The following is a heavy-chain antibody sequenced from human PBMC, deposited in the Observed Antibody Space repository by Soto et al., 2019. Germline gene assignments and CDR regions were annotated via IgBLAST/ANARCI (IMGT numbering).Heavy chain of an antibody. D-gene: IGHD4-17*01. CDR3: ARDQGWMTTVSSNYYGMDV. Sequence: QVQLVQSGAEVKKPGSSVKVSCKASGGTFSSYAISWVRQAPGQGLEWMGGIIPIFGTANYAQKFQGRVTITADESTSTAYMELSSLRSEDTAVYYCARDQGWMTTVSSNYYGMDVWGQGTTVTVSS. CDR1: GGTFSSYA. V-gene: IGHV1-69*01. J-gene: IGHJ6*02. CDR2: IIPIFGTA.